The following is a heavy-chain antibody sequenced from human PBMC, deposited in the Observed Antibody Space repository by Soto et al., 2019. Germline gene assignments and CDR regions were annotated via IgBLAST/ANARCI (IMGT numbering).Heavy chain of an antibody. CDR3: AKEVHCGGGSCSWSEGFDY. V-gene: IGHV3-30*18. J-gene: IGHJ4*02. CDR2: ISYEGSHT. Sequence: QVQLVESGGGVVQPGRSLRLSCAASGFIFSSYGMHWVRQAPGKGLEWVAVISYEGSHTYYADSVKGRFTITRDNSKNTLYLRMNRLRPEDTAVYYCAKEVHCGGGSCSWSEGFDYWGQGTLLTVSS. D-gene: IGHD2-15*01. CDR1: GFIFSSYG.